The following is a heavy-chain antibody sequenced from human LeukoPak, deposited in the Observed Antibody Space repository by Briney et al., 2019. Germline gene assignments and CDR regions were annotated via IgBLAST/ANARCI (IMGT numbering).Heavy chain of an antibody. V-gene: IGHV5-51*01. J-gene: IGHJ6*02. CDR3: ARLYPEKQYYDFWSGYYLDNYYYYGMDV. CDR1: GYSFTSYW. Sequence: GEPLKISCKGSGYSFTSYWIGWVRQMPGKGLEWMGIIYPGDSDTRYSPSFQGQVTISADKSISTAYLQWSSLKASDTAMYYCARLYPEKQYYDFWSGYYLDNYYYYGMDVWGQGTTVTVSS. CDR2: IYPGDSDT. D-gene: IGHD3-3*01.